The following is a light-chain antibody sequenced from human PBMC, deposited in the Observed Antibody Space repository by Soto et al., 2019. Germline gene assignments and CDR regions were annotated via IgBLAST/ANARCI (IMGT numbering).Light chain of an antibody. CDR1: QSVSSY. CDR3: EQRSNSWT. J-gene: IGKJ1*01. V-gene: IGKV3-11*01. Sequence: EIVLTQSPATLSLSPGERATLSCRASQSVSSYLAWYKQKPGQAPRLLIYDASNRATGIPARFSGSGSGSDFTLAISSLEPEDFAVYYCEQRSNSWTFGQGTEVEIK. CDR2: DAS.